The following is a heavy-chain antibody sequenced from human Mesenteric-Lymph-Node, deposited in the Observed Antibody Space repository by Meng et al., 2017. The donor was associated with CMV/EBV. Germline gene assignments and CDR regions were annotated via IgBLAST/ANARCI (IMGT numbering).Heavy chain of an antibody. CDR1: GGYISSRNW. V-gene: IGHV4-4*02. CDR3: ARDRSGYSLHDY. Sequence: CAIYGGYISSRNWGSWVRQTPGKGLEWIAEIYHRGITNYNPSLKSRVTISVDISKNQFSLRLTSVTAADTAVYYCARDRSGYSLHDYWGQGTLVTVSS. J-gene: IGHJ4*02. D-gene: IGHD3-3*01. CDR2: IYHRGIT.